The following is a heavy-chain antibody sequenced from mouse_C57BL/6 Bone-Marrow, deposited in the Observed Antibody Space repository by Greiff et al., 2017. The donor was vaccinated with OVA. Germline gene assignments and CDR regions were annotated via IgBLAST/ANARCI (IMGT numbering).Heavy chain of an antibody. CDR3: TREGYYYWYFDV. D-gene: IGHD1-1*01. CDR1: GYTFTDYE. V-gene: IGHV1-15*01. CDR2: IDPETGGT. J-gene: IGHJ1*03. Sequence: VQLQQSGAELVRPGASVTLSCKASGYTFTDYEMHWVKQTPVHGLEWIGAIDPETGGTASNQKFKGKAILTADKSSSTAYMELRSLTSEDSAVYYCTREGYYYWYFDVWGTGTTVTVSS.